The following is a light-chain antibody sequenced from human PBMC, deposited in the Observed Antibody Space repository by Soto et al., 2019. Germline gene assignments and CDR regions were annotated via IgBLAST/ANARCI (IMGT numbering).Light chain of an antibody. CDR2: GAS. J-gene: IGKJ4*01. CDR3: QQYNDWPPVT. CDR1: QSVSSN. Sequence: EIVMTQSPGTLSVSPGERATLSCRANQSVSSNLAWYQQKPGQAPRLLIYGASTRATGIPARFSGRGSGTEFTLTISSLQSEDFAVYYCQQYNDWPPVTFCGGTKVEIK. V-gene: IGKV3-15*01.